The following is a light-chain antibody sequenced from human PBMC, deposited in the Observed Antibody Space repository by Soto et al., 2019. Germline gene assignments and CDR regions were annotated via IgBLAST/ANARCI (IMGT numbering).Light chain of an antibody. CDR3: CSYSTSHIWL. J-gene: IGLJ3*02. V-gene: IGLV2-14*01. CDR1: SSDVGGYNY. Sequence: QSALTQPASVSGSPGQSITISCTGTSSDVGGYNYVSWYQQHPGKAPKLMIYEVSNRPSGVSNRFSGSKSGNTASLTISGLQAEDEADYYCCSYSTSHIWLFGGGTKLTVL. CDR2: EVS.